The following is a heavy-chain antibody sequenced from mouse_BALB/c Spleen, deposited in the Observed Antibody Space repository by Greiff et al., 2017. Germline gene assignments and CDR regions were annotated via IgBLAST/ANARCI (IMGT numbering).Heavy chain of an antibody. CDR2: INPYNDGT. V-gene: IGHV1-14*01. J-gene: IGHJ4*01. CDR3: AREDYYGSSYYYAMDY. D-gene: IGHD1-1*01. CDR1: GYTFTSYV. Sequence: VQLQQSGPELVKPGASVKMSCKASGYTFTSYVMHWVKQKPGQGLEWIGYINPYNDGTKYNEKFKGKATLTSDKSSSTAYMELSSLTSEDSAVYYCAREDYYGSSYYYAMDYWGQGTSGTVSS.